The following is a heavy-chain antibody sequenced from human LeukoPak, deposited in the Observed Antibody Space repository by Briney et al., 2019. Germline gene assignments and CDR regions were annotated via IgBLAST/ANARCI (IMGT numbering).Heavy chain of an antibody. Sequence: PGGSLRLSCVASGFSFSNFEMNWVRQAPGKGLQCVSYISSDGSSIYYADSVKGRFTISRDNAKNSVFLQMNSLRAEDTAIYYCVRELNDLTWGQGTLVTVSP. J-gene: IGHJ4*02. CDR2: ISSDGSSI. CDR1: GFSFSNFE. CDR3: VRELNDLT. V-gene: IGHV3-48*03. D-gene: IGHD3-3*01.